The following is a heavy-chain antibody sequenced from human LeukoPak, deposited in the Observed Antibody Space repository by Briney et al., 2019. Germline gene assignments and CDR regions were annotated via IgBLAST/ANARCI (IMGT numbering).Heavy chain of an antibody. CDR2: ISDSGGNK. CDR1: GFRFSDSV. Sequence: PGGSLSLSCAASGFRFSDSVMGWVRQAPGKGLEWVSGISDSGGNKKYADSVKGRFTISRDNSKNMVYLQMNSLRAEDTAVYYCAKDSSMIRGDYDYFDYWGQGTLVTVSS. D-gene: IGHD3-10*01. V-gene: IGHV3-23*01. CDR3: AKDSSMIRGDYDYFDY. J-gene: IGHJ4*02.